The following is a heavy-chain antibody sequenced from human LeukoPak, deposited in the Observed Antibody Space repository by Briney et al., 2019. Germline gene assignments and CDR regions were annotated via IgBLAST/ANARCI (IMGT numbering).Heavy chain of an antibody. CDR2: IDNGGSYT. V-gene: IGHV3-74*01. CDR3: ARDLPISDSSGYYLDY. J-gene: IGHJ4*02. CDR1: GFIFGSKW. D-gene: IGHD3-22*01. Sequence: GGSLRLSCAASGFIFGSKWIHWVRQAPGKGLEWVSRIDNGGSYTSYADSVKGRFTISRDNAKNTLYLQMNSLRAEDTAVYYCARDLPISDSSGYYLDYWGQGTVVTVSS.